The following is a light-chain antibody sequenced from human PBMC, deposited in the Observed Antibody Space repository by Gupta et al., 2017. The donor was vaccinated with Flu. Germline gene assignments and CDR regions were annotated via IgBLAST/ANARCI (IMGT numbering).Light chain of an antibody. Sequence: DIQMTQSPSSLSASVGDRVTITCRASHSIGRYLNWYQQKPGRAPELLIYSASSLQSGVPSRFSGSGSGTDFTLTISRLQREDFASYYCQQSDSSPLTFGGGTKVEIK. CDR2: SAS. CDR3: QQSDSSPLT. J-gene: IGKJ4*01. V-gene: IGKV1-39*01. CDR1: HSIGRY.